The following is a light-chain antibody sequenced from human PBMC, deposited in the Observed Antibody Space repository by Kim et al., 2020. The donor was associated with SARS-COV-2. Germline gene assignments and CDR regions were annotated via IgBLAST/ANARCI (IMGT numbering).Light chain of an antibody. CDR2: TNN. J-gene: IGLJ1*01. CDR1: SSNIGSNS. V-gene: IGLV1-44*01. Sequence: QRVTISCSGSSSNIGSNSVNWYQQVPGTAPKLLIYTNNRRPSRVPDRFSGSKSGTSASLAISGLQSDDEADYYCAAWDDSLNGYVFGTGTKVTVL. CDR3: AAWDDSLNGYV.